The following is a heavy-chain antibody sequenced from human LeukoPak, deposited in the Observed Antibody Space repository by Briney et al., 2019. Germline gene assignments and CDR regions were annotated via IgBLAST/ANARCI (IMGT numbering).Heavy chain of an antibody. CDR2: INPSGGST. Sequence: ASVKVSCKASGNTFTNYYVHWVRQAPGQGLEWMGIINPSGGSTTYAQKFQGRVTMTRDTSASTVYMELSSLRSADTAIYYCARAGIITMIHWAFDIWGQGTVVTVSS. CDR3: ARAGIITMIHWAFDI. V-gene: IGHV1-46*01. CDR1: GNTFTNYY. D-gene: IGHD3-22*01. J-gene: IGHJ3*02.